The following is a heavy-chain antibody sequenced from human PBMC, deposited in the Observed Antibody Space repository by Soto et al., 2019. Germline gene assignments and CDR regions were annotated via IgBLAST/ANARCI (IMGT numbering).Heavy chain of an antibody. CDR3: AISGSNDHARNWFGP. J-gene: IGHJ5*02. D-gene: IGHD2-2*01. V-gene: IGHV1-18*01. Sequence: QLVQSGVEMKNPGASVKVSCKASGYTFTSYGISWVRQAPGQGLEWMGWISGFNDDTNHAQKFQGRVTVTKATSRSTDYMELRSLKSDDTAMYYSAISGSNDHARNWFGPWGQGTLVIVSS. CDR1: GYTFTSYG. CDR2: ISGFNDDT.